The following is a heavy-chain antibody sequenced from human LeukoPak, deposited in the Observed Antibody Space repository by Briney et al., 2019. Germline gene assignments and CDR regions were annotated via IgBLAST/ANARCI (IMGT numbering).Heavy chain of an antibody. CDR3: ATTRQVPHAFDI. CDR1: GGSISSSSYY. V-gene: IGHV4-39*01. CDR2: IYYSGST. J-gene: IGHJ3*02. Sequence: PSETLSLTCTVSGGSISSSSYYWGWIRQPPGKGLEWSGSIYYSGSTYYNPSLKSRVTISVDTSKNQFSLKLSSVTAADTAVYYCATTRQVPHAFDIWGQGTMVTVSS.